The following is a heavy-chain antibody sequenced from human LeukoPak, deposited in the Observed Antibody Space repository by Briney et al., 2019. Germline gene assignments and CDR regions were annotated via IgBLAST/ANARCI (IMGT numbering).Heavy chain of an antibody. CDR2: INPNSGGT. D-gene: IGHD6-13*01. V-gene: IGHV1-2*02. Sequence: ASVKVSCKASGYTFTGYYMHWVRQAPGQGLEWMGWINPNSGGTNYAQKFQGRVTMTRDTSISTAYMELSRLRSDDTAVSYCAREGYSSSWYDWFDPWGQGTLVTVSS. J-gene: IGHJ5*02. CDR3: AREGYSSSWYDWFDP. CDR1: GYTFTGYY.